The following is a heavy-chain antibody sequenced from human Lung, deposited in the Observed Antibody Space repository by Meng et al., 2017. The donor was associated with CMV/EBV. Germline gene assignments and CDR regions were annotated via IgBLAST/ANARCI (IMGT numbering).Heavy chain of an antibody. CDR1: GDSVSSNSAA. J-gene: IGHJ6*02. V-gene: IGHV6-1*01. Sequence: LXCAISGDSVSSNSAAWNWIRQSPSRGLEWLGRTYYRSKWYDDYAMAVKSRITITPDTSKNQFSLQLNSVTPEDTAVYYCARDYYDSGAYYYTEEYYHGLDVWXQGTXVNGAS. D-gene: IGHD3-22*01. CDR3: ARDYYDSGAYYYTEEYYHGLDV. CDR2: TYYRSKWYD.